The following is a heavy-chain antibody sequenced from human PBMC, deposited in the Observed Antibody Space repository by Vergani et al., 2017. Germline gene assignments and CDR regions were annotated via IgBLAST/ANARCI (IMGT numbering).Heavy chain of an antibody. CDR1: GYTFTGYY. V-gene: IGHV1-2*02. D-gene: IGHD3-10*01. CDR2: NNPNSGGT. CDR3: ARDRNYYGSGSYYNGYNWFDP. J-gene: IGHJ5*02. Sequence: QVQLVQSGAEVKKPGASVKVSCKASGYTFTGYYMHWVRQAPGQGLEWMGWNNPNSGGTNYAQQFQGRVTMTRDTSISTAYRELSRLRSDDTAVYYCARDRNYYGSGSYYNGYNWFDPWGQGTLVTVSS.